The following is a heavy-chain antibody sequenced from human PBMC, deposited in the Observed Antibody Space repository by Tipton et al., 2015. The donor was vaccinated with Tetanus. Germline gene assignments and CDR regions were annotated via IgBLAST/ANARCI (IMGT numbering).Heavy chain of an antibody. V-gene: IGHV3-33*01. CDR2: SWYDGTDK. Sequence: SLRLSCAASGFIFSSYGIHWVRQAPGKGLEWVAVSWYDGTDKYYADSVKGRFTISRDNSKNILYLQMNSLRAGDTAVYYCAREADCSGGSCFSGDFDNWGQGTQVTVSS. CDR1: GFIFSSYG. J-gene: IGHJ4*02. D-gene: IGHD2-15*01. CDR3: AREADCSGGSCFSGDFDN.